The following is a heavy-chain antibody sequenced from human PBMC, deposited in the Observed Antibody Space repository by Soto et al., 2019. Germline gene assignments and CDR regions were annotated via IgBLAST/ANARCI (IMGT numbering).Heavy chain of an antibody. V-gene: IGHV3-23*01. J-gene: IGHJ4*02. CDR3: AKQRAGYGSGSDTYYLDF. Sequence: EVQLLESGGGLVQPGGSLRLSCSTSGFTFSTYAMNWVRQAPGKGLEWVSALSGSGGTTYYADSVRGRFTISRDNSKNTLVMQMNSLRAEDTALYYCAKQRAGYGSGSDTYYLDFWGQGTPVTVSS. D-gene: IGHD3-10*01. CDR2: LSGSGGTT. CDR1: GFTFSTYA.